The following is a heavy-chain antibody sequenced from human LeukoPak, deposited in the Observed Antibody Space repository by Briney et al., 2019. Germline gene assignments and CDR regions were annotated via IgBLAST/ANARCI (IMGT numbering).Heavy chain of an antibody. J-gene: IGHJ4*02. Sequence: QPGGSLRLSCAASGFTFSSYGMHWVRQAPGKGLEWVAVISYDGSNKYYADSVKGRFTISRDNSKNTLYLQMNSLRAEDTAVYYCAKGKLGSFYSGDYFDYWGQGTLVTVSS. CDR1: GFTFSSYG. CDR2: ISYDGSNK. V-gene: IGHV3-30*18. CDR3: AKGKLGSFYSGDYFDY. D-gene: IGHD3-10*01.